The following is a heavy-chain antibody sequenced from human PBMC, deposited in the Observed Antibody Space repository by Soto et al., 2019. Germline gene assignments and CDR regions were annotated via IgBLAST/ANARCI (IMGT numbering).Heavy chain of an antibody. CDR3: AKRSTLFGVLHCFDY. J-gene: IGHJ4*02. Sequence: GGSLRLSCAASGFTFSSYGMHWVRQAPGKGLEWVALISSDGSNKYYADSVKGRFTISRDNSKNTLYLQMHSLRAEDTAVYYCAKRSTLFGVLHCFDYWGQGALVTVSS. CDR2: ISSDGSNK. V-gene: IGHV3-30*18. D-gene: IGHD3-3*01. CDR1: GFTFSSYG.